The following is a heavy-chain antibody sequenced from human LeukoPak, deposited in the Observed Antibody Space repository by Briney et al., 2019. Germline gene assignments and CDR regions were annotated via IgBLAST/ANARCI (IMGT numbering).Heavy chain of an antibody. CDR1: GFTFDDYA. CDR2: ISWNSGSI. Sequence: PGRSLRLSCAASGFTFDDYAMHWVRQAPGKGLEWASGISWNSGSIGYADSVKGRFTISRDNAKNSLYLQMNSLRAEDMALYYCAKGGYSTELPPLDYWGQGTLVTVSS. V-gene: IGHV3-9*03. J-gene: IGHJ4*02. D-gene: IGHD5-18*01. CDR3: AKGGYSTELPPLDY.